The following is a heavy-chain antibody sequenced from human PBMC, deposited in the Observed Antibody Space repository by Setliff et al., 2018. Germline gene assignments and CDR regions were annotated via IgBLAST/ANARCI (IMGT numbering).Heavy chain of an antibody. J-gene: IGHJ4*01. V-gene: IGHV4-39*07. Sequence: SETLSLTCTVSGGSISRSSYYWGWIRQPPGKGLEWIAEINHSGSTNYNPSLKSRVTISVDTSKNQFSLKLSSVTAADTAVYYCRLWSGYYKNDYWGQGTLVTVSS. CDR1: GGSISRSSYY. CDR2: INHSGST. D-gene: IGHD3-3*01. CDR3: RLWSGYYKNDY.